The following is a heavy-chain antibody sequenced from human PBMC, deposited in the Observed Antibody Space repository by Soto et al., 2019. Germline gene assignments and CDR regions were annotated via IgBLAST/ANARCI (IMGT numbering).Heavy chain of an antibody. CDR3: ARSRDGYSFYFYYGMDG. J-gene: IGHJ6*02. CDR2: ILHDGSAE. D-gene: IGHD4-4*01. Sequence: PGGSLRLSCAASGFTFTSYGMHWVRQAPGKGLEWMALILHDGSAEYYADSVKGRFTISRDNSKNTLYLQMNSLRAEDTAVYYCARSRDGYSFYFYYGMDGWSQGTTVTVSS. CDR1: GFTFTSYG. V-gene: IGHV3-30*03.